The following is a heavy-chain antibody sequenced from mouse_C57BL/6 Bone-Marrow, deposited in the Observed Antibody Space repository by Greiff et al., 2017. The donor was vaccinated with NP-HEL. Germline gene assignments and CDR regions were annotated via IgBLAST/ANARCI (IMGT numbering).Heavy chain of an antibody. CDR1: GYTFTSYW. D-gene: IGHD3-2*01. CDR2: IHPNSGST. V-gene: IGHV1-64*01. CDR3: ARDRQALFDY. Sequence: VQLKQPGAELVKPGASVKLSCKASGYTFTSYWMHWVKQRPGQGLEWIGMIHPNSGSTNYNEKFKSKATLTVDKSSSTAYMQLSSLTSEDSAVYYCARDRQALFDYWGQGTTLTVSS. J-gene: IGHJ2*01.